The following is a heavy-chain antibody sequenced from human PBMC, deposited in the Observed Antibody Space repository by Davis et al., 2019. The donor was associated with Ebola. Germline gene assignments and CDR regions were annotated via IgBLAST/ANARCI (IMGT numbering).Heavy chain of an antibody. CDR2: INGDGTIT. J-gene: IGHJ5*02. V-gene: IGHV3-74*01. D-gene: IGHD3-16*01. CDR3: ARALGVITFGGA. Sequence: HTGGSLRLSCAASGFIFSDYWMHWVRQAPEKGLVWVSRINGDGTITNYADSVKGRFTISRDNAKNTLYLQMNSLRAEDTAVYYCARALGVITFGGASGQGTLVTVSS. CDR1: GFIFSDYW.